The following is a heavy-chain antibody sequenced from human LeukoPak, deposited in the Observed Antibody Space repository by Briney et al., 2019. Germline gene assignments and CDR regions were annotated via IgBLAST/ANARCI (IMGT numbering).Heavy chain of an antibody. J-gene: IGHJ4*02. Sequence: GGSLRLSCAASGFTFSSYAMSWVRQAPGKGLEWVSAISGSGGSTYYADSVKGRFPISRDNSKNTLYLQMNSLRAEDTAVYYCAKDGVELRYFDWLFQYYFDYWGQGTLVTVSS. CDR3: AKDGVELRYFDWLFQYYFDY. CDR2: ISGSGGST. D-gene: IGHD3-9*01. CDR1: GFTFSSYA. V-gene: IGHV3-23*01.